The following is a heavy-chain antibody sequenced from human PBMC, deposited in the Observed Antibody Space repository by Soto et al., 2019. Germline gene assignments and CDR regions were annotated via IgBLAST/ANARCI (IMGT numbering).Heavy chain of an antibody. V-gene: IGHV3-20*04. J-gene: IGHJ4*02. Sequence: EVQLVESGGGVLRPGGSLRLSCAASGFTFDAYGMSWARQAPGKGLEWVSGVNWNGGSTGYADSVKGRFTTSRDNAKNSLYLQMNSLRADDTAFYYCVRGASLNFDYWGQGTLVTVSS. CDR3: VRGASLNFDY. D-gene: IGHD1-26*01. CDR1: GFTFDAYG. CDR2: VNWNGGST.